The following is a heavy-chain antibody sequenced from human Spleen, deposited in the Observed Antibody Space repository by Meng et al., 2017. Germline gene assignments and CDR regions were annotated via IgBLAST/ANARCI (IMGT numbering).Heavy chain of an antibody. Sequence: GESLKISCAASGFIFSDSYMSWVRQAPGKGLEWVSVIYSGGSTNYADSVKGRFTISGDNSKNTLYLQMNSLRAEDTAVYYCARELPGELSHFDSWGQGTLVTVSS. D-gene: IGHD3-10*01. CDR3: ARELPGELSHFDS. CDR1: GFIFSDSY. V-gene: IGHV3-66*02. CDR2: IYSGGST. J-gene: IGHJ4*02.